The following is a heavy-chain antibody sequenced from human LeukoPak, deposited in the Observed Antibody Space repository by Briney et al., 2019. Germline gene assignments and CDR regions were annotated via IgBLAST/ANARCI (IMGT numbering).Heavy chain of an antibody. Sequence: PGGSLRLSCAASGFTFSSYAMSWVRQAPGKGLEWVSAISGSGGSTYYADSVKGRFTISRDNSKNTLYLRMNSLRAEDTAVYYCAKDIVVVPVHYYFDYWGQGTLVTVSS. CDR3: AKDIVVVPVHYYFDY. V-gene: IGHV3-23*01. CDR2: ISGSGGST. J-gene: IGHJ4*02. CDR1: GFTFSSYA. D-gene: IGHD2-2*01.